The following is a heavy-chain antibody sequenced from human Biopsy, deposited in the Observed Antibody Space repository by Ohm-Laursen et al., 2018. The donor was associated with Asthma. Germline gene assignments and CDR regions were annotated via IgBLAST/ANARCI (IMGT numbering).Heavy chain of an antibody. J-gene: IGHJ5*02. CDR3: ARVRKDYYDSSGLSGGWFDP. V-gene: IGHV1-3*01. CDR1: GYTFTNYA. D-gene: IGHD3-22*01. Sequence: VASVKVSCKSSGYTFTNYAIHWVRQAPGQRPEWMGWINAGNGNTKYSQKFQGRVTITRDTSATTAYMELSSLRSEDTAVYYYARVRKDYYDSSGLSGGWFDPWGQGTLVTVSS. CDR2: INAGNGNT.